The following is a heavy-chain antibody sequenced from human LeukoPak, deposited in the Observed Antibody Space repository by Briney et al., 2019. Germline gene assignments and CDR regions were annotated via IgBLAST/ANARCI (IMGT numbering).Heavy chain of an antibody. V-gene: IGHV3-74*01. CDR3: ATPSRWYPLDY. CDR2: INSDGSST. CDR1: GFTFSTYW. J-gene: IGHJ4*02. Sequence: GGSLRLSCAASGFTFSTYWMHWVRQAPGKGLVWVSRINSDGSSTTYADSVKGRFTISRDNAKNTLYLQMNSLRAEDTAVYYCATPSRWYPLDYWGQGTLVTVSS. D-gene: IGHD6-13*01.